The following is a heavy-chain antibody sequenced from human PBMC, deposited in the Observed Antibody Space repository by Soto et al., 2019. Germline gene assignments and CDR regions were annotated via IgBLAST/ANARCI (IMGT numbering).Heavy chain of an antibody. CDR3: ARDPLIGTTDYGLDV. J-gene: IGHJ6*02. Sequence: EVQLVESGEGLVPPGGSLRLSCAASGFTFSTYWMHWVSQPPGKGLVWVSRINNDGSNTAYADSVKGRFTISRDNAQSTLYLQMNSLRAEDTAVYYCARDPLIGTTDYGLDVWGQGTTVSVSS. CDR1: GFTFSTYW. D-gene: IGHD1-7*01. CDR2: INNDGSNT. V-gene: IGHV3-74*01.